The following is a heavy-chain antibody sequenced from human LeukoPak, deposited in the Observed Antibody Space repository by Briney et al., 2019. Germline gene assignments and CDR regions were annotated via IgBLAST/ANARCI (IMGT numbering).Heavy chain of an antibody. CDR2: INANTGNP. CDR1: GYTFTSYA. J-gene: IGHJ6*02. V-gene: IGHV7-4-1*02. Sequence: ASVTVTCKASGYTFTSYAMNWVRQAPGQGLEWMGWINANTGNPTYAQGFTGRFVFSLDTSVSTAYLQISSLKAEDTAVYYCARDHCSGGSCYEDYYYYYGMDVWGQGTTVTVSS. CDR3: ARDHCSGGSCYEDYYYYYGMDV. D-gene: IGHD2-15*01.